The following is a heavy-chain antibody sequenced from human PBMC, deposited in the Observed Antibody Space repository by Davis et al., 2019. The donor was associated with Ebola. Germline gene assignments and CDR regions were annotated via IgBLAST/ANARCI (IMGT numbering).Heavy chain of an antibody. CDR2: IYYSGST. CDR1: GGSIRNYY. J-gene: IGHJ2*01. CDR3: ARDYYDSSESYFDL. D-gene: IGHD3-22*01. Sequence: GSLRLSCSVSGGSIRNYYWSWIRQPPGKGLEWIGYIYYSGSTNYNPSLKSRVTISVDTSKNQFSLKLSSVTAADTAVYYCARDYYDSSESYFDLWGRGTLVTVSS. V-gene: IGHV4-59*01.